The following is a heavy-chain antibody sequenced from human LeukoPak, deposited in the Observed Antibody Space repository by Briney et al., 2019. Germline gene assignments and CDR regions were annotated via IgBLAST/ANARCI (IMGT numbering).Heavy chain of an antibody. CDR1: GFTFSSYA. CDR2: ISSSGGST. J-gene: IGHJ6*03. D-gene: IGHD4-17*01. CDR3: AMRTTVTTVYYYYMDV. Sequence: GGSLRLSCAASGFTFSSYAMSWVRQAPGKGLEWVSAISSSGGSTYYADSVKGRFTISRDNSKNMLYLQMNSLRAEDTAIYYCAMRTTVTTVYYYYMDVWGKGTTVTVSS. V-gene: IGHV3-23*01.